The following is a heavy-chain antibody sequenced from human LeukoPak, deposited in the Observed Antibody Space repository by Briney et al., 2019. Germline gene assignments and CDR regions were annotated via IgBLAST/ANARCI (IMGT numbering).Heavy chain of an antibody. CDR2: TFASGAT. V-gene: IGHV4-61*09. Sequence: PSQTLSLTCTVSGGSINSGTDYWSWIRQPAGKGLEWIGHTFASGATNYSPSLKSRITTSADTSKNQFSLSLTSVTAADTAVYYCAKTWSGTFHIWGQGTMVTVSS. CDR1: GGSINSGTDY. CDR3: AKTWSGTFHI. J-gene: IGHJ3*02. D-gene: IGHD2-15*01.